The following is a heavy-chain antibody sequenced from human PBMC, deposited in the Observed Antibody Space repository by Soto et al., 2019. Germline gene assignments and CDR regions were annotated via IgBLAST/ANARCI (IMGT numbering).Heavy chain of an antibody. CDR1: GSIFRTFA. V-gene: IGHV3-23*01. J-gene: IGHJ4*02. Sequence: CQRLTCAASGSIFRTFAMSWVRQAPGKGLEWVSAISGSGGTTYYADSVKGRLTISRDNSKNTLYLQMNSLRAEDTAVYYCAKEDKSPEYWGQGTLVTVSA. CDR2: ISGSGGTT. CDR3: AKEDKSPEY.